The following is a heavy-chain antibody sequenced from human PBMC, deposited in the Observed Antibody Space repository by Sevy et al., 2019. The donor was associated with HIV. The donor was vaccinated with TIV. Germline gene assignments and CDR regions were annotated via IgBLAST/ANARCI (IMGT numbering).Heavy chain of an antibody. CDR3: ARDPRLYGDNVEGFDS. D-gene: IGHD4-17*01. V-gene: IGHV3-30*03. J-gene: IGHJ4*02. CDR2: ISYDESTK. CDR1: GFTLSTHV. Sequence: GGSLRLSCEVSGFTLSTHVMHWVRQAPGKGLDWVAAISYDESTKYYADSVKGRFTISRDNSKNSLFLQMKSLTPEDTAVYYCARDPRLYGDNVEGFDSWGQGTLVTVSP.